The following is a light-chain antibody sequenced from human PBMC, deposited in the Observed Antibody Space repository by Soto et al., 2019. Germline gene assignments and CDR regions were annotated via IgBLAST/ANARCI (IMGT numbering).Light chain of an antibody. V-gene: IGKV4-1*01. CDR2: WAS. CDR1: QSVLLRSSNKNY. CDR3: QQYYTIPRGT. Sequence: DIVMTQSPDSVAVSLGERATINCKSSQSVLLRSSNKNYLAWYQQKPGQPPKLLIYWASTRESGVPDRFSGSESGTDFTLTISSLQAEDVAVYFCQQYYTIPRGTFGQGTKVEIK. J-gene: IGKJ1*01.